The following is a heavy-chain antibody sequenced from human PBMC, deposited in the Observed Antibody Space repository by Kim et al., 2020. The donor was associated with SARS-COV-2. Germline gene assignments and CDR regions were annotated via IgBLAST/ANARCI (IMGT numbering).Heavy chain of an antibody. CDR3: TSEGSSSWYWGDY. V-gene: IGHV3-73*01. Sequence: GGSLRLSCAASGFTFSGSAMHWVRQASGKGLEWVGRIRSKANSYATAYAASVKGRFTISRDDSKNTAYLQMNSLKTEDTAVYYCTSEGSSSWYWGDYWGQGTLVTVSS. D-gene: IGHD6-13*01. CDR1: GFTFSGSA. J-gene: IGHJ4*02. CDR2: IRSKANSYAT.